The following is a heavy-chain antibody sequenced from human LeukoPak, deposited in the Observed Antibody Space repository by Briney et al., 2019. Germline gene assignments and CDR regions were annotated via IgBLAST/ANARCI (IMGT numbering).Heavy chain of an antibody. V-gene: IGHV1-2*02. J-gene: IGHJ3*02. CDR1: VYTFTGYY. D-gene: IGHD3-10*01. Sequence: ASVKVSCKASVYTFTGYYMHWVRQAPGQGLEWMGWINPNSGGTNYAQKFQGRVTMTRDTSISTAYMELSRLRSDDRAVYYCARRIYYGSGRAFDIWGQGTMVTVSS. CDR2: INPNSGGT. CDR3: ARRIYYGSGRAFDI.